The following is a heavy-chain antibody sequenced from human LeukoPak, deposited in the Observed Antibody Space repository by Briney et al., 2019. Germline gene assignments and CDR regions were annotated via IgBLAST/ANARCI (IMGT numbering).Heavy chain of an antibody. V-gene: IGHV1-46*01. J-gene: IGHJ4*02. Sequence: ASVKVSCKASGYTFTSYYMHWVRQAPGQGLEWMGIINPSGGSTSYAQKFQGRVTMTRDMSTSTVYMELSSLRSEDTAVYYCARVGRYYDSSGYPYYFDYWGQGTLVTVSS. CDR1: GYTFTSYY. CDR3: ARVGRYYDSSGYPYYFDY. CDR2: INPSGGST. D-gene: IGHD3-22*01.